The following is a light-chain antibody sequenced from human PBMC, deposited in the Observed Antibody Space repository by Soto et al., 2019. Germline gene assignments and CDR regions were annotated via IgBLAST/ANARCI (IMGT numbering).Light chain of an antibody. CDR2: AAS. J-gene: IGKJ1*01. V-gene: IGKV1-39*01. Sequence: DIQMTQSPSSLSASVGDRVIITCRASQSIRKYLNWYQHKPGKVPTLLIYAASSLQSGVPSRFSGSGSGTEFTLTITSLQPEDFATYYCQQSGDTPQWTFGQGTKVDIK. CDR3: QQSGDTPQWT. CDR1: QSIRKY.